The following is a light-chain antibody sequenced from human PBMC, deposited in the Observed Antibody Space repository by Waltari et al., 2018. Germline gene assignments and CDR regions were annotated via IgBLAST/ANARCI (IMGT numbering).Light chain of an antibody. CDR1: KGIRNY. J-gene: IGKJ1*01. V-gene: IGKV1-6*01. CDR3: LQDYNYPPT. CDR2: AAS. Sequence: AIQMTQSPSSLSASVGDSVTITCRENKGIRNYLGLYQQKPEKAPKLLIYAASSLQSGVPSRFSCSGSGTDFTLTISSLQPEDFVTYYCLQDYNYPPTFGQGTKVEIK.